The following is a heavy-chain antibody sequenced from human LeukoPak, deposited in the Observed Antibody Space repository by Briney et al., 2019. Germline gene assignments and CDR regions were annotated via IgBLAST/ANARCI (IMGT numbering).Heavy chain of an antibody. V-gene: IGHV3-48*01. CDR2: ISSSSSTI. CDR1: GFTLSSYS. CDR3: ARAGVIPGAFDI. J-gene: IGHJ3*02. D-gene: IGHD3-16*02. Sequence: GGSLRLSCAASGFTLSSYSMNWVRQAPGKGVDWVSYISSSSSTIYYAGSVKGGFTISRENAKNSLYLQMNSLRAEDTAVYFCARAGVIPGAFDIWGQGTMVTVSS.